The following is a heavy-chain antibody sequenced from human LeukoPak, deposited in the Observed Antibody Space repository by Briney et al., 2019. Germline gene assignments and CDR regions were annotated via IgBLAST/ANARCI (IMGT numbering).Heavy chain of an antibody. CDR1: GLSFSSYW. V-gene: IGHV3-7*03. J-gene: IGHJ4*02. D-gene: IGHD2-15*01. CDR3: AKELLSSIVVVVAADY. Sequence: PGGSLRLSCAASGLSFSSYWMSWVRQAPGKGLEYVAHINQDGSEKYYVDSVKGRFTISRDNSKNTLYLQMNSLRAEDTAVYYCAKELLSSIVVVVAADYWGQGTLVTVSS. CDR2: INQDGSEK.